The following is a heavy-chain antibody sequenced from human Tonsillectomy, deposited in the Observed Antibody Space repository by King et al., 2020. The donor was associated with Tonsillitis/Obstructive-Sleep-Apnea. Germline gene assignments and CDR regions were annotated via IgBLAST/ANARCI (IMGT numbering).Heavy chain of an antibody. CDR3: ARDINPQYSGTYYDAFDI. D-gene: IGHD1-26*01. Sequence: DVQLVESGGGLVQPGGSLRLSCAASGFTFSNYWMIWLRQAPGKGLEWVANIKEDGSEKSFVDSVRGRFTISRDNAKNSLYLQMNNLRAEDTAVYYCARDINPQYSGTYYDAFDIWGQGTLVTVSS. J-gene: IGHJ3*02. V-gene: IGHV3-7*01. CDR2: IKEDGSEK. CDR1: GFTFSNYW.